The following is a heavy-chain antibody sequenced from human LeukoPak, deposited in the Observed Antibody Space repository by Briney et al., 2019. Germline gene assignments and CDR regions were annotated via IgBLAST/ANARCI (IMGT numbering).Heavy chain of an antibody. CDR2: INHSGST. V-gene: IGHV4-34*01. CDR3: AGQVATDYYFDY. J-gene: IGHJ4*02. CDR1: GGSFSGYY. Sequence: SETLSLTCAVYGGSFSGYYWSWIRQPPGKGLEWIGEINHSGSTNYNPSLKSRVTISVDTSKNQFSLKLSSVTAADTAVYYCAGQVATDYYFDYWGQGTLVTVSS. D-gene: IGHD5-12*01.